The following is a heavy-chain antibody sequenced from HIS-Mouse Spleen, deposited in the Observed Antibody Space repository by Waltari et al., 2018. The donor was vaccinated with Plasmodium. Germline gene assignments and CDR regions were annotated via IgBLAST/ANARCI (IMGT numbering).Heavy chain of an antibody. CDR3: ARGMKSSSSAFDI. CDR1: GFTVSSNY. J-gene: IGHJ3*02. V-gene: IGHV3-53*01. D-gene: IGHD6-6*01. Sequence: EVQLVESGGGLIQPGGSLRLSCAASGFTVSSNYMSWVRQAPGKGLVWVSVSYSGGSTYYADSVNGRFTISSDNSKNPLYLQMNSLRAEDTAVFYCARGMKSSSSAFDIWGQGTMVTVSS. CDR2: SYSGGST.